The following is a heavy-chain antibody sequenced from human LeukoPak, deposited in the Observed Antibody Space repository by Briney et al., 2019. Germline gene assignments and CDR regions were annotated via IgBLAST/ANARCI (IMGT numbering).Heavy chain of an antibody. J-gene: IGHJ6*02. Sequence: PSETLSLTCAVSGGSISSSNWWSWVRQPPGKGLEWIGEIYHSGSTNYNPSLKSRVTISVDKSKNQFSLKLSSVTAADTAVYYCARGHCSGGRCYSYFKNYYGMDVWGQGTTVTVSS. CDR3: ARGHCSGGRCYSYFKNYYGMDV. D-gene: IGHD2-15*01. CDR1: GGSISSSNW. V-gene: IGHV4-4*02. CDR2: IYHSGST.